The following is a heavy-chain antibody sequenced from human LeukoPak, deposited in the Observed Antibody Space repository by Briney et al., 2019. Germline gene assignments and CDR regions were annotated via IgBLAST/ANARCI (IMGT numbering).Heavy chain of an antibody. V-gene: IGHV4-31*03. CDR2: IYYSGST. J-gene: IGHJ4*02. Sequence: PSQTLSLTCTVSGGSISSGGYYWSWIRQHPGKGLEWIGYIYYSGSTYYNPSLKSRVTISVDTSKNQFSLKLCSVTAADTAVYYCAREGRWLQFGYFDYWGQGTLVTVSS. CDR1: GGSISSGGYY. CDR3: AREGRWLQFGYFDY. D-gene: IGHD5-24*01.